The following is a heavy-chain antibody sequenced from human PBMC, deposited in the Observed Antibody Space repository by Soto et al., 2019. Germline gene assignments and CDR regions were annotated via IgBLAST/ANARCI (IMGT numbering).Heavy chain of an antibody. CDR2: INSGGTVA. D-gene: IGHD3-10*01. J-gene: IGHJ6*02. CDR3: AKDLGSGKPYYYYAMDV. V-gene: IGHV3-23*01. Sequence: EVQLLESGGGLVQPGGSLRLSCAASGFTYESYAMSWVRQAPGKGLEWVSGINSGGTVAHYADSVKGRFAISRDKSENTLYLQMNSLRPEDTAVYYCAKDLGSGKPYYYYAMDVWGQGTTVTVSS. CDR1: GFTYESYA.